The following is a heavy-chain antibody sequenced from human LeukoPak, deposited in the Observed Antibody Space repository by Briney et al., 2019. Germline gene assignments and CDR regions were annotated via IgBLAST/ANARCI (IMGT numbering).Heavy chain of an antibody. CDR3: AREAAAVTGALDP. CDR1: GGSISSSSYY. D-gene: IGHD6-13*01. J-gene: IGHJ5*02. Sequence: SETLSLTCTVSGGSISSSSYYWGWIRQPPGKGLEWIGSIYYSGSTYYNPSLKSRVTISVDTSKNQFSLKLSSVTAADTAVYYCAREAAAVTGALDPWGQGTLVTVSS. V-gene: IGHV4-39*07. CDR2: IYYSGST.